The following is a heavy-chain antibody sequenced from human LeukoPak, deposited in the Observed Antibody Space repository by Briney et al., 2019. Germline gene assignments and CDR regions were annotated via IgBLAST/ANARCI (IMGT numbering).Heavy chain of an antibody. D-gene: IGHD6-13*01. Sequence: SETLSLTCAVYGGSFRGYYWSWIRQPPGKGLEWIGEINHSGSTNYNPSLKSRVTISVDTSKNQFSLKLSSVTAADTAVYYCARDRIAAAGMDYWGQGTLVTVSS. CDR3: ARDRIAAAGMDY. CDR1: GGSFRGYY. J-gene: IGHJ4*02. CDR2: INHSGST. V-gene: IGHV4-34*01.